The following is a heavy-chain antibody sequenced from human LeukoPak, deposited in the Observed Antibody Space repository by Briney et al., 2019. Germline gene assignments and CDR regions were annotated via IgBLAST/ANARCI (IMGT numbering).Heavy chain of an antibody. CDR2: ISGSGGST. Sequence: GGSLRLSCAASGFTFSDYYMSWIRQAPGKGLEWVSSISGSGGSTQYAASVQGRFTISRDNSKNTLYLQMNSLRAEDTAVYYCAKDPNGDYIGTFDIWGQGTMVTVSS. CDR3: AKDPNGDYIGTFDI. CDR1: GFTFSDYY. J-gene: IGHJ3*02. V-gene: IGHV3-23*01. D-gene: IGHD4-17*01.